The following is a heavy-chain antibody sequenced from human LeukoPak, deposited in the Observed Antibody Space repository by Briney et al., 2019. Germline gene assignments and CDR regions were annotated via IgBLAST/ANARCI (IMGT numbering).Heavy chain of an antibody. CDR1: GASINSRGYF. Sequence: PSQTLSLTCSVSGASINSRGYFWRSIRQHPGKGLGWIAYIYYSGSTYYNPSLKTRVTISVDTSKNQFSLKLSSVTAADTAVYYCARDQYSLIGVVDYMDVWGKGTTVTVSS. D-gene: IGHD3-3*01. CDR2: IYYSGST. V-gene: IGHV4-31*03. J-gene: IGHJ6*03. CDR3: ARDQYSLIGVVDYMDV.